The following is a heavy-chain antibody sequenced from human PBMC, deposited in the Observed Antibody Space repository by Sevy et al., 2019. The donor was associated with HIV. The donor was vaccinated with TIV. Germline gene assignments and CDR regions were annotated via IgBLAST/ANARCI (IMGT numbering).Heavy chain of an antibody. Sequence: ASVKVSCKASGGTFSSYDINWVRQAPGQGLEWMGQIIPMFGTSTYAHNFQGRVTITADESTGTAYMDLSSLRYEDTAVYYCARGGGAVDHGMDVWGQGTTVTVSS. V-gene: IGHV1-69*13. D-gene: IGHD2-21*01. CDR3: ARGGGAVDHGMDV. CDR2: IIPMFGTS. CDR1: GGTFSSYD. J-gene: IGHJ6*02.